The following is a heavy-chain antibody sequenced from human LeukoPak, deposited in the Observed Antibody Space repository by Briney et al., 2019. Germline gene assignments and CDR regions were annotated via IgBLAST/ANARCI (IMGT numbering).Heavy chain of an antibody. V-gene: IGHV3-30*18. D-gene: IGHD5-24*01. CDR1: GFTFSSYG. CDR3: AKASRDGYNLFDY. CDR2: ISYDGSNK. J-gene: IGHJ4*02. Sequence: GGSLRLSCAASGFTFSSYGMHWVRQAPGKGLEWVAVISYDGSNKYYADSVKGRFTISRDNSKNTLYLQMNSLRAEDTAVYCCAKASRDGYNLFDYWGQGTLVTVSS.